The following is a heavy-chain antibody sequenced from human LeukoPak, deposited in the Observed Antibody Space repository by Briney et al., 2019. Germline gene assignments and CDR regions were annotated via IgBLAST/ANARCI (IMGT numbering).Heavy chain of an antibody. V-gene: IGHV4-34*01. D-gene: IGHD6-19*01. CDR1: GGSFSGYY. CDR3: ATRGHSSGRYNWFDP. Sequence: PSETLSLTCAVYGGSFSGYYWSWIRQPPGKGLEWIGEINHSGSTNYNPSLKSRVTISVDTSKNQFSLKLSSVTAADTAVYYCATRGHSSGRYNWFDPWGQGTLVTVSS. CDR2: INHSGST. J-gene: IGHJ5*02.